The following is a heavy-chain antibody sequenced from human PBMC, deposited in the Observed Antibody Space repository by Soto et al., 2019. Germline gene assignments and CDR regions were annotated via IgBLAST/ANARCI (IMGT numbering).Heavy chain of an antibody. Sequence: SETLSLTCTVSGGSISSYYWSWIRQPPGKGLEWIGYIYYSGSTNYNPSLKSRVTISVDTSKNQFSLKLSSVTAADTAVYYCAREGPGFAYYYYGMDVWRQGTTVTVSS. CDR1: GGSISSYY. CDR3: AREGPGFAYYYYGMDV. J-gene: IGHJ6*02. V-gene: IGHV4-59*01. CDR2: IYYSGST. D-gene: IGHD3-3*01.